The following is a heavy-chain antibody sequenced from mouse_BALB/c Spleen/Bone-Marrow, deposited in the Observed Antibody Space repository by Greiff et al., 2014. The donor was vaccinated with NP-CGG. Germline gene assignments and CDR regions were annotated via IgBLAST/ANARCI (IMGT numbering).Heavy chain of an antibody. CDR1: GYSFTSYY. CDR3: AKRDKYDDYAMDY. V-gene: IGHV1-66*01. J-gene: IGHJ4*01. CDR2: IFPGSGNT. D-gene: IGHD2-14*01. Sequence: VQLVESGPELVQPGASVKISCKASGYSFTSYYIHWVKQRPGQGLAWIGWIFPGSGNTKYNEKFKGKATLTADTSSSTAYMQLSSLTSEDAAVYFCAKRDKYDDYAMDYWGQGTSVTVSS.